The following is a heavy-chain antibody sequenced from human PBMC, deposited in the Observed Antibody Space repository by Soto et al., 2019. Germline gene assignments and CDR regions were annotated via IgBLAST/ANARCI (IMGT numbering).Heavy chain of an antibody. V-gene: IGHV4-39*02. D-gene: IGHD2-2*01. Sequence: SETLSLTCSVSGGSISYNSYYWGWIRQPPGKGLEWVGGIFYTGTTYYSPSLKDRVTISVDTSKNSFSLNLTSVTAAYTAVYFCARLVVVAPVANAWGQGTLVTVSS. CDR3: ARLVVVAPVANA. CDR2: IFYTGTT. J-gene: IGHJ5*02. CDR1: GGSISYNSYY.